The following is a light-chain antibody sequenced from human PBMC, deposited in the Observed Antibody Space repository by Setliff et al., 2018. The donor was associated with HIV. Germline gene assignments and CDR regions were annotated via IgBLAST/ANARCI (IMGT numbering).Light chain of an antibody. CDR2: DVT. J-gene: IGLJ1*01. CDR1: SSDIGGYDY. Sequence: QSALTQPASVSGSPGQSITISCTGTSSDIGGYDYDSWFQHHPGKAPKLMMSDVTKRPPGVSNRFSGSKSGNTASLTISGLQAEDEADYYCCSYAGSSTYVFGTGTKVTV. V-gene: IGLV2-23*02. CDR3: CSYAGSSTYV.